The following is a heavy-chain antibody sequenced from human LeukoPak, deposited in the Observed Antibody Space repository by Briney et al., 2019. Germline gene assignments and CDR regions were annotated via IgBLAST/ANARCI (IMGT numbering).Heavy chain of an antibody. CDR1: GGSFSSYY. V-gene: IGHV4-4*09. D-gene: IGHD3-3*01. CDR3: ARERYDFWSFDY. CDR2: IYTTGTT. Sequence: PSETQSLTCTVSGGSFSSYYWSWIRQPPGKGLEWIGYIYTTGTTSYNPSLKSRVTISLDTSKNQFSLQLSSVTAADTAVYYCARERYDFWSFDYWGQGTLVTFSS. J-gene: IGHJ4*02.